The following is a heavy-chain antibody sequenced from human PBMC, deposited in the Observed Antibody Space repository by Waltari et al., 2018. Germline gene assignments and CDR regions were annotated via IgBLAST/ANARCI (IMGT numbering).Heavy chain of an antibody. Sequence: QVQLQESGPGLVKPSGTLSLTCAVSGGSIRRSNWWSWVREPPGKGLEWIGEIYHSGSTNYNPSLKSRVTISVDKSKNQFSLKLSSVTAADTAVYYCARDGKSYGYAYYYGMDVWGQGTTVTVSS. D-gene: IGHD5-18*01. CDR2: IYHSGST. J-gene: IGHJ6*02. CDR3: ARDGKSYGYAYYYGMDV. CDR1: GGSIRRSNW. V-gene: IGHV4-4*02.